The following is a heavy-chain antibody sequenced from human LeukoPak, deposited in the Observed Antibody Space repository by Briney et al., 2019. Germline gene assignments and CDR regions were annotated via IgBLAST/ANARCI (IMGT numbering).Heavy chain of an antibody. V-gene: IGHV1-69*13. CDR1: GGTFSSYA. D-gene: IGHD2-2*01. CDR2: IIPIFGTA. Sequence: SVKVSCKASGGTFSSYAISWVRQAPGQGLEWMGGIIPIFGTANYAQKFQGRVTITADESTSTAYMELSSLRSEDTAVYYCARARLGRYCSSTSCSYNGYYYYYMDVWGKGTTVTVSS. CDR3: ARARLGRYCSSTSCSYNGYYYYYMDV. J-gene: IGHJ6*03.